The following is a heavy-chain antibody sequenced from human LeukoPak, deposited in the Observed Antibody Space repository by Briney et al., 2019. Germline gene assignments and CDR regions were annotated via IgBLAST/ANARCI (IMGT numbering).Heavy chain of an antibody. CDR1: GGSISSYY. CDR3: ARVGPDAYCGGDCYSGSNFDY. D-gene: IGHD2-21*02. Sequence: PSETLSLTCTVSGGSISSYYWSWIRQPPGKGLEWIGYIYYSGSTNYNPSLKSRVTISVDTSKNQFSLKLSSVTAADTAVYYCARVGPDAYCGGDCYSGSNFDYWGQGTLVTVSS. CDR2: IYYSGST. V-gene: IGHV4-59*01. J-gene: IGHJ4*02.